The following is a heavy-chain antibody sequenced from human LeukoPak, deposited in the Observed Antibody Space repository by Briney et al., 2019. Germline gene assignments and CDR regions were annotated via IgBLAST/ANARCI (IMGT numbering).Heavy chain of an antibody. V-gene: IGHV3-7*01. CDR3: ARGRRWADI. J-gene: IGHJ3*02. Sequence: GGSLRLSCAASGFTFSSYSMSWVRQAPGKGLEWVANIKQDGSEKYYVDSVKGRFTISRDNAKNSLYLQMNSLRAEDTAVYYCARGRRWADIWGQGTMVTVSS. CDR2: IKQDGSEK. CDR1: GFTFSSYS. D-gene: IGHD4-23*01.